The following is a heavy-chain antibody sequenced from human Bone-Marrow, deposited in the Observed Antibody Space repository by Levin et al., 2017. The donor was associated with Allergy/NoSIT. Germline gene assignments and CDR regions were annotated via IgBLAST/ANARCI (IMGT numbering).Heavy chain of an antibody. CDR1: GYTFSASH. D-gene: IGHD1-14*01. CDR3: ARGLTTIDY. CDR2: ISTTTGNP. Sequence: ASVKVSCKASGYTFSASHMNWVRRAPGQGLEWMGWISTTTGNPTYAQGFTGRFVFSLDTSVSTAYLQISGLKAEDTAVYYCARGLTTIDYWGQGTLVTVSS. V-gene: IGHV7-4-1*01. J-gene: IGHJ4*02.